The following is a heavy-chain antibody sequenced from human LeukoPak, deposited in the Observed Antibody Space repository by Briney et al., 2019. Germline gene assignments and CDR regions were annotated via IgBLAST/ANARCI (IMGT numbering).Heavy chain of an antibody. CDR3: ARGDDFPGDH. CDR2: IHPEGNEK. Sequence: GSLRLSCAVSGFTFSNFWMSWVRQAPGRGLEWVANIHPEGNEKYHVESVKGRFTISRDNTKNLLFLQMNGLRVEDTAVYYCARGDDFPGDHWGQGTLVTVSS. CDR1: GFTFSNFW. D-gene: IGHD2/OR15-2a*01. J-gene: IGHJ4*02. V-gene: IGHV3-7*04.